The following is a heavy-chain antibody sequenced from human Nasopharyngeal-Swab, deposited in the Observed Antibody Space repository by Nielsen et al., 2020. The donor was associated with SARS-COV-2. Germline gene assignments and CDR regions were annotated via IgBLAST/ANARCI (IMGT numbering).Heavy chain of an antibody. Sequence: GSLRLSCTVSGGSISSSSYYWGWIRQPPGKGLEWIGSIYYSGITYYNPSLKSRVTISVATPKNHFSQKLSSVTAADTAVYYCARPYYDSSGYDAWFDPWGQGTLVTVSS. V-gene: IGHV4-39*01. J-gene: IGHJ5*02. CDR3: ARPYYDSSGYDAWFDP. CDR1: GGSISSSSYY. D-gene: IGHD3-22*01. CDR2: IYYSGIT.